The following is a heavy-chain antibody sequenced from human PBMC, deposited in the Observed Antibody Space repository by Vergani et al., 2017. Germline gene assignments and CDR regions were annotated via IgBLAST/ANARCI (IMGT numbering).Heavy chain of an antibody. V-gene: IGHV3-21*01. CDR1: GFTFSSYS. D-gene: IGHD3-10*01. Sequence: EVPLVESGGGLVKRGGSLRLSCAASGFTFSSYSMNWVRQAPGKGLEWVSSISSSSSYIHYSDSLKGRFTISRDNAKSSLYLQMNSLRAEDTGVYYCAGDGDYHGSGSYPYFYYYGLEVWGQGTAVTVSS. J-gene: IGHJ6*02. CDR3: AGDGDYHGSGSYPYFYYYGLEV. CDR2: ISSSSSYI.